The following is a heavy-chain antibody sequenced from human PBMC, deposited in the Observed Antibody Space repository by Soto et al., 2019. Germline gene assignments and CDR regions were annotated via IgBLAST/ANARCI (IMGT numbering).Heavy chain of an antibody. CDR1: GGSISSGGYY. V-gene: IGHV4-31*03. J-gene: IGHJ4*02. CDR2: IYYSGST. D-gene: IGHD2-2*01. Sequence: QVQLQESGPGLVKPSQTLSLTCTVSGGSISSGGYYWSWIRQHPGKGLEWIGYIYYSGSTYYNPSLKSRVTLSVDTSKNQFSRKLSSVTAADTAVYYCAREVRVVPAADYFDYWGQGTLVTVSS. CDR3: AREVRVVPAADYFDY.